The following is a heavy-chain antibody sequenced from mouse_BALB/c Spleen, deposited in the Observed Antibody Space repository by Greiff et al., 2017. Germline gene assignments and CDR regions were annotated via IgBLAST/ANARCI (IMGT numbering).Heavy chain of an antibody. CDR3: ARGGGNSYFDY. Sequence: EVKLMESGGGLVKPGGSLKLSCAASGFTFSSYAMSWVRQTPEKRLEWVASISSGGSTYYPDSVKGRFTISRDNARNILYLQMSSLRSEDTAMYYCARGGGNSYFDYWGQGTTLTVSS. D-gene: IGHD2-1*01. V-gene: IGHV5-6-5*01. CDR2: ISSGGST. J-gene: IGHJ2*01. CDR1: GFTFSSYA.